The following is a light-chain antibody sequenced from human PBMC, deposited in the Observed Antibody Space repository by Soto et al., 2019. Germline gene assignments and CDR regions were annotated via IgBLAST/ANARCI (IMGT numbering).Light chain of an antibody. V-gene: IGLV1-51*01. Sequence: QSVLTQPPSVSVAPGEKVTISCSGSSSNIGSNSVSWYQKLPGIPPKLLIYDNNKRPSGIPDRFSGSKSGTSATLGITGLQTGDEADFYCAAWDRSLSAGVFGGGTKLTVL. CDR1: SSNIGSNS. CDR2: DNN. CDR3: AAWDRSLSAGV. J-gene: IGLJ2*01.